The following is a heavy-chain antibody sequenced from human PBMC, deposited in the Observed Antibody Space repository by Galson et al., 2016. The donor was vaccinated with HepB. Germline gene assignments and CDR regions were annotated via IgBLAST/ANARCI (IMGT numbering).Heavy chain of an antibody. Sequence: SLRLSCAASGFTFNNYWMHWVREAPGKGPVWVSLIKSDGSGTSYADSVKGRFTISRDNAKNTLYLQMNSLRVKETAVYDCARGQQLLGLREGRGYFDYWGQGILVTVSS. J-gene: IGHJ4*02. CDR1: GFTFNNYW. CDR3: ARGQQLLGLREGRGYFDY. V-gene: IGHV3-74*01. CDR2: IKSDGSGT. D-gene: IGHD6-19*01.